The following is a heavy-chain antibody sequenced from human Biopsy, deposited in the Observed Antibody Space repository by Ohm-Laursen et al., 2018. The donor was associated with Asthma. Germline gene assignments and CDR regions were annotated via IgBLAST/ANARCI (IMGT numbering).Heavy chain of an antibody. Sequence: VPSVNPSRKLSGHSPTDLSTHWVRQAPGQGLGWMGGHDIEEGGTVYARRFPGRVTMTEDTSTGTAYMDLSSLSSDDPAVYYCASDLPKDYVRYNFQFWGQGTLVTVSS. D-gene: IGHD4-17*01. V-gene: IGHV1-24*01. J-gene: IGHJ4*02. CDR3: ASDLPKDYVRYNFQF. CDR1: GHSPTDLS. CDR2: HDIEEGGT.